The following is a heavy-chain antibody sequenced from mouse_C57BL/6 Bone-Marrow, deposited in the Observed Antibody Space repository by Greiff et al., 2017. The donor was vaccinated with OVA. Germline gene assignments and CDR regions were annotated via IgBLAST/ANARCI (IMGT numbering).Heavy chain of an antibody. CDR3: ARWGYYYGSTAWFAY. Sequence: VQLQQSGPELVKPGASVKISCKASGYAFSSSWMNWVKQRPGKGLEWIGRIYPGDGDTNYNGKVKGKATLTADKSSSTAYMQLSSLTSEDSAVYFCARWGYYYGSTAWFAYWGQGTLVTVSA. V-gene: IGHV1-82*01. D-gene: IGHD1-1*01. CDR1: GYAFSSSW. J-gene: IGHJ3*01. CDR2: IYPGDGDT.